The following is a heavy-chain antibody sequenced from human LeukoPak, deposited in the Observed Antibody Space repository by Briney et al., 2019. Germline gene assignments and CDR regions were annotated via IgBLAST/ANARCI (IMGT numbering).Heavy chain of an antibody. CDR3: ARGSQQLVPDYYYYYYMNV. J-gene: IGHJ6*03. Sequence: GGSLRLSCAASGFTFSSYEMNWVRQAPGKGLEWVSYISSSGSTIYYADSVKGRFTISRDNSKNTLYLQMNSLRSEDTAVYYCARGSQQLVPDYYYYYYMNVWGKGTTVTISS. V-gene: IGHV3-48*03. CDR2: ISSSGSTI. D-gene: IGHD6-13*01. CDR1: GFTFSSYE.